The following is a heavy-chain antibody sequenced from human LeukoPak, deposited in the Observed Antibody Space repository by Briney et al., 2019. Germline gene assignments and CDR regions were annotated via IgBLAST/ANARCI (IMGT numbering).Heavy chain of an antibody. V-gene: IGHV4-34*01. Sequence: SETLSLTCAVYGGSFSGYYWSWIRQPPGKGLEWSGEINHSGTTNYNPSLKSRVTISVDTSKNQFSLKLSSVTAADTAVYYCARGSWGFGEFLYWGQGTLVTVSS. CDR2: INHSGTT. CDR1: GGSFSGYY. D-gene: IGHD3-10*01. J-gene: IGHJ4*02. CDR3: ARGSWGFGEFLY.